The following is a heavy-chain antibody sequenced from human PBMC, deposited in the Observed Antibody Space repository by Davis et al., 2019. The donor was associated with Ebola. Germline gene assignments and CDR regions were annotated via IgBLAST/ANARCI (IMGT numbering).Heavy chain of an antibody. D-gene: IGHD3-3*01. Sequence: MPSETLSLTCTVSGGSISSYYWSWIRQPPGKGLEWIGYIYYSWSTNYNPSLKSRVTISVDTSKNQFSRKLSSVTAAETAVYYCARNDYDFWSGYYTGNWFDPWGQGTLVTVSS. V-gene: IGHV4-59*01. CDR1: GGSISSYY. J-gene: IGHJ5*02. CDR2: IYYSWST. CDR3: ARNDYDFWSGYYTGNWFDP.